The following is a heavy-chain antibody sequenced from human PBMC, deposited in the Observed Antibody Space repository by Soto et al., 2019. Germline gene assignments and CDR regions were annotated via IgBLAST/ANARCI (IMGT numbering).Heavy chain of an antibody. CDR3: ASHGYSYGYLLDY. V-gene: IGHV1-69*12. Sequence: QVQLVQSGAEVKKPGSSVKVSCKASGGTFSSYAISWVRQAPGQGLEWMGGIIPIFGTADYAQKCQGRVTITADESTSTAYMELSSLRSEDTAVYYCASHGYSYGYLLDYWGQGTLVTVSS. J-gene: IGHJ4*02. CDR1: GGTFSSYA. CDR2: IIPIFGTA. D-gene: IGHD5-18*01.